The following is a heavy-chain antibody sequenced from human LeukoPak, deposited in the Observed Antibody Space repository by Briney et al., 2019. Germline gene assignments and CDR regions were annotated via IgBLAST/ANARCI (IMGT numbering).Heavy chain of an antibody. CDR2: INHSGST. Sequence: SETLSLTCAVYGGSFSGYYWSWIRQPPGKGLEWIGEINHSGSTNYNPSLKSRVTISVDTSKNQFSLKLSSVTAADTAVYYCARGGLRPLHYYYCMDVWGKGTTVTVSS. CDR3: ARGGLRPLHYYYCMDV. CDR1: GGSFSGYY. J-gene: IGHJ6*03. V-gene: IGHV4-34*01.